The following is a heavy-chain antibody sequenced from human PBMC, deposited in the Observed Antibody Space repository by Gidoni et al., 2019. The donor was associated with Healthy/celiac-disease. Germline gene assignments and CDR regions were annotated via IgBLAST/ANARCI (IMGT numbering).Heavy chain of an antibody. J-gene: IGHJ6*02. V-gene: IGHV3-23*01. CDR2: ISGSGGST. CDR1: GFTFSSYA. D-gene: IGHD6-13*01. Sequence: EVQLLESGGGLVQPGGSLRLSCAASGFTFSSYARSWVRQAPGKGLEWVSAISGSGGSTYYADSVKGRFTISRDNSKNTLYLQMNSLRAEDTAVYYCAKDLWQQPLYYYYGMDVWGQGTTVTVSS. CDR3: AKDLWQQPLYYYYGMDV.